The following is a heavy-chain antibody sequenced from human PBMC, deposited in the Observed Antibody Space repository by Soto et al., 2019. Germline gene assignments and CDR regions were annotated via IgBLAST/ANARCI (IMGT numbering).Heavy chain of an antibody. CDR1: GGSISSGGYY. CDR2: IYYSGST. J-gene: IGHJ5*02. D-gene: IGHD4-17*01. CDR3: ARALTTVTLFDP. Sequence: QVQLQESGPGLVKPSRTLSLTCTVSGGSISSGGYYWSWIRQHPGKGLEWIGYIYYSGSTYYNPSLESRVTIAVDTSKYQFSQELSSVTAADTAVYYCARALTTVTLFDPWGQGTLVTVSS. V-gene: IGHV4-31*03.